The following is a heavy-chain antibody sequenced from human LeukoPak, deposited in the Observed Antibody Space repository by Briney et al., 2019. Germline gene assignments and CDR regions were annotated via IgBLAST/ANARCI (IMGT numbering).Heavy chain of an antibody. CDR2: ISAYNGVT. V-gene: IGHV1-18*01. CDR3: GRYGGGGSGWYSDRTIDV. Sequence: ASVKVSCKASGFNFVNYGFSWVRQAPGQGLEWMGWISAYNGVTNYAQNLQDRVTLTTDTSTNTAYMELGSLRYDDTAIYYCGRYGGGGSGWYSDRTIDVWGQGTTVIVSS. CDR1: GFNFVNYG. J-gene: IGHJ6*02. D-gene: IGHD6-19*01.